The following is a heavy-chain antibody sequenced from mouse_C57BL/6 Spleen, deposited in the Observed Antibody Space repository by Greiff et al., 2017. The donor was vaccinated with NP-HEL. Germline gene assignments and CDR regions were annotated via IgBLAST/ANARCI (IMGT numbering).Heavy chain of an antibody. CDR3: ARRHYYEYFDY. V-gene: IGHV5-17*01. J-gene: IGHJ2*01. Sequence: EVKVVESGGGLVKPGGSLKLSCAASGFTFSDYGMHWVRQAPEKGLEWVAYISSGSSTIYYADTVKGRFTISRDNAKNTLFLQMTSLRSEDTAMYYCARRHYYEYFDYWGQGTTLTVSS. CDR2: ISSGSSTI. D-gene: IGHD1-2*01. CDR1: GFTFSDYG.